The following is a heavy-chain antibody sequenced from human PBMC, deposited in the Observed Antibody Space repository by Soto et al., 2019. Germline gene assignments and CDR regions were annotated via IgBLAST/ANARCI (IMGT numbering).Heavy chain of an antibody. V-gene: IGHV4-39*01. J-gene: IGHJ4*02. D-gene: IGHD6-19*01. CDR2: IYYTGTT. CDR3: ARRYGSVFDY. CDR1: GGSFTSSDYY. Sequence: PSETLSLTCTVSGGSFTSSDYYWVWIRQPPGKGLEWLGSIYYTGTTYYNQSLKSRVTIFVDTSKNQFSLKLSSVTAADTAVYYCARRYGSVFDYWGKGTLVTVSS.